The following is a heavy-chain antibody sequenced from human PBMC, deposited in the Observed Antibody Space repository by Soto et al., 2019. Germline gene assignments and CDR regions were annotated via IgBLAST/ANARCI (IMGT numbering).Heavy chain of an antibody. J-gene: IGHJ6*03. Sequence: ASVKVSCKASGYTFTGYYMHWVRQAPGQGLEWMGWINPNSGGTNYAQKFQGWVTMTRDTSISTAYMELSGLRSDDTAVYYCARSMTTVTTPEDYYYYMDVWGKGTTVTVSS. CDR3: ARSMTTVTTPEDYYYYMDV. D-gene: IGHD4-4*01. CDR1: GYTFTGYY. CDR2: INPNSGGT. V-gene: IGHV1-2*04.